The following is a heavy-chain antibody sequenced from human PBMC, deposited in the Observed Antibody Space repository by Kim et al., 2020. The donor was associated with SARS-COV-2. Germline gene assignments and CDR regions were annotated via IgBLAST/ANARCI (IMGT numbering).Heavy chain of an antibody. D-gene: IGHD3-3*01. V-gene: IGHV3-64*01. J-gene: IGHJ4*02. Sequence: YANSVKGRFTISRDNSKNTLYLQMGSLTIEDMDVYYCARARGGGYYYDYWGQGSLVTVSS. CDR3: ARARGGGYYYDY.